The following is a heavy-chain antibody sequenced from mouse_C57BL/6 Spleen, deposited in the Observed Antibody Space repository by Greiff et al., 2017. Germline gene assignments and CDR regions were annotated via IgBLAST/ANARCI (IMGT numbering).Heavy chain of an antibody. J-gene: IGHJ3*01. CDR3: ARKRDYYGSSYEEWFAY. D-gene: IGHD1-1*01. Sequence: VKLMESGPGLVQPSQSLSITCTVSGFSLTSYGVHWVRQSPGKGLEWLGVIWSGGSTDYNAAFISRLSISKDNSKRQVFFKMNSLQADDTAIYYCARKRDYYGSSYEEWFAYWGQGTLVTVSA. V-gene: IGHV2-2*01. CDR2: IWSGGST. CDR1: GFSLTSYG.